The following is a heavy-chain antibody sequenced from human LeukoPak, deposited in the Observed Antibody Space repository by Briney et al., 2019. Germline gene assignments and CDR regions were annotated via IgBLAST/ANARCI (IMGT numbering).Heavy chain of an antibody. CDR2: IFRSGTT. V-gene: IGHV4-38-2*01. CDR3: ARTHYDFWSGYYQYYFDY. D-gene: IGHD3-3*01. J-gene: IGHJ4*02. CDR1: GYSISSDYY. Sequence: SETLSLTCAVSGYSISSDYYWGWIRQPPGTGLEWIGSIFRSGTTYYNPSLKSRVTISVDTSKNQFSLKLSSVTAADTAVYYCARTHYDFWSGYYQYYFDYWGQGTLVTVSS.